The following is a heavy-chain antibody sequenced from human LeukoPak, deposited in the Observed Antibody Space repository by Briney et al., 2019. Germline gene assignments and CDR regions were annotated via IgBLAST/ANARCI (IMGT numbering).Heavy chain of an antibody. CDR2: INDNGGRT. V-gene: IGHV3-64D*09. Sequence: GGSLRLSCSASGFTFSRYAMHWVRQAPGKGLEYVSGINDNGGRTHYGDSVKGRFSISRDNSKNTLHLQMSPLRAEDTALYYCVKDVGGSYAFDYWGQGILVTVAS. D-gene: IGHD1-26*01. CDR3: VKDVGGSYAFDY. J-gene: IGHJ4*02. CDR1: GFTFSRYA.